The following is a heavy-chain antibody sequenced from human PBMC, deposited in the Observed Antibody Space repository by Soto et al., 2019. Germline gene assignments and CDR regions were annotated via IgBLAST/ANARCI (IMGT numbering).Heavy chain of an antibody. CDR2: ISAHNGNT. Sequence: QVHLVQSGAEVKKPGASVKVSCKGSGYAFTTYGITWVRQAPGQGLEWMGWISAHNGNTNYAQKLQGRVTVTRDTSTSTAYMELRSLRSVDTAVYYCARGGDGDYWGPGAVVTVSS. V-gene: IGHV1-18*01. D-gene: IGHD3-16*01. J-gene: IGHJ4*02. CDR1: GYAFTTYG. CDR3: ARGGDGDY.